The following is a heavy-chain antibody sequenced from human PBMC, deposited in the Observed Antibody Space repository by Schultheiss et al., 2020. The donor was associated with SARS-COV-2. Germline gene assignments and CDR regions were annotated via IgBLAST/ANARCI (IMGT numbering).Heavy chain of an antibody. V-gene: IGHV4-59*01. CDR1: GGSIRSYY. CDR3: AKEDSGYDQAFDY. D-gene: IGHD5-12*01. Sequence: SETLSLTCSVSGGSIRSYYWSWIRQPPGKGLEWIGYIYYSGSTNYNPSLKSRVTISVDTSKNQFSLKLSSVTAADTAVYYCAKEDSGYDQAFDYWGQGTLVTVSS. J-gene: IGHJ4*02. CDR2: IYYSGST.